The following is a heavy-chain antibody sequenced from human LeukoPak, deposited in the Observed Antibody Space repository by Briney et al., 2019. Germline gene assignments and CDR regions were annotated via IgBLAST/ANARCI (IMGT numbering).Heavy chain of an antibody. Sequence: PGGSLRLSCAASGFTFSSYGMSWVRPAPGKGLEWVSAISGSGGSTYYADSVKGRFTISRDNAKNSLYLQTNSLRAEDMALYYCAKVATPHSSSLINPLDYWGQGTLVTVSS. CDR3: AKVATPHSSSLINPLDY. J-gene: IGHJ4*02. D-gene: IGHD6-6*01. V-gene: IGHV3-23*01. CDR2: ISGSGGST. CDR1: GFTFSSYG.